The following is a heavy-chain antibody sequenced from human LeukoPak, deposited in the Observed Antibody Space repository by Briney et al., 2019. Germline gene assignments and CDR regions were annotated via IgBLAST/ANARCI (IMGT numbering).Heavy chain of an antibody. D-gene: IGHD4-23*01. CDR3: ARREPHGDYGGKIRYYYYMDV. CDR1: GGSFSGYY. J-gene: IGHJ6*03. V-gene: IGHV4-34*01. CDR2: INHSGNT. Sequence: PSETLSLTCAVYGGSFSGYYWSWIRQPPRKGLEWIGEINHSGNTNSNPSLKSRVTMSVDTSKNQFSLKLSSLTAADTAMYYYARREPHGDYGGKIRYYYYMDVWGKGTTITISS.